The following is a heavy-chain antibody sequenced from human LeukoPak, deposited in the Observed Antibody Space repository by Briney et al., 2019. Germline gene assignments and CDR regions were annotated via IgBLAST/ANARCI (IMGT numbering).Heavy chain of an antibody. CDR3: AKVVELATLTGDSYTYSYHMDV. CDR2: IYPGDSDT. Sequence: GESLKISCKGSGYSFSTYWIGWVRQMPGKGLEWMGFIYPGDSDTRCSPSFQGQVTISADKSITTAYLQWSSLKASDTAMYYCAKVVELATLTGDSYTYSYHMDVWGKGTAVTVSS. J-gene: IGHJ6*03. V-gene: IGHV5-51*01. D-gene: IGHD5-24*01. CDR1: GYSFSTYW.